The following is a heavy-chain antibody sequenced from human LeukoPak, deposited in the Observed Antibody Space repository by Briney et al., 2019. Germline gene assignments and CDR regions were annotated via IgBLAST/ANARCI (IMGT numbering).Heavy chain of an antibody. Sequence: GGSLRLSCAASGFTFDDYAMHWVRQAPGKGLEWVSLISGDGGTTFYADPVKGRFTISRDNSKNSLYLQMNSLRAEDTAFYYCARNPDSSGWYLFDYWGQGTLVTVSS. CDR3: ARNPDSSGWYLFDY. J-gene: IGHJ4*02. CDR2: ISGDGGTT. D-gene: IGHD6-19*01. V-gene: IGHV3-43*02. CDR1: GFTFDDYA.